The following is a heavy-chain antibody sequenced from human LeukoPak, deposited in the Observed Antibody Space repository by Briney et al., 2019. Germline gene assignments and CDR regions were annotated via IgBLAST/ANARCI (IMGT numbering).Heavy chain of an antibody. CDR1: GASISSYY. D-gene: IGHD3-22*01. V-gene: IGHV4-59*12. CDR3: ARGDSGYYDSSGYLDY. J-gene: IGHJ4*02. Sequence: SETLSLTCSVSGASISSYYWSWIRQTPGKGLEWVGYIYHSGSTYYNPSLKSRVTISVDRSKNQFSLKLSSVTAADTAVYYCARGDSGYYDSSGYLDYWGQGTLVTVSS. CDR2: IYHSGST.